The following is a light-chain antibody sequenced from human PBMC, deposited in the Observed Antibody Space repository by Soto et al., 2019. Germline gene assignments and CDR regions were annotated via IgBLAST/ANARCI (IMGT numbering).Light chain of an antibody. CDR1: QSVSSS. CDR3: QQYNNWPLT. CDR2: GAS. J-gene: IGKJ4*01. Sequence: EIVMTQSPATLSVSPGERATLSCRASQSVSSSLAWYQQKPGQAPRLLIYGASTRATGIPARFSGSGSGTEFTLTISSLQSEAFAVYHCQQYNNWPLTFGGGTKVEIK. V-gene: IGKV3-15*01.